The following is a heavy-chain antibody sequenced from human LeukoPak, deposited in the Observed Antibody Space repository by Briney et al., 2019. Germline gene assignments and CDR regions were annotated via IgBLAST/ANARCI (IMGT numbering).Heavy chain of an antibody. Sequence: SETLSLTCSVSGIPLSNYYWNWIRQSPGKGLEWIGYIYYSGSTEYNPSLKSRVTISVDPSKRQFSLELSSVTAADTAVYYCARGGVVGTMLRGINWFDPWGPGTLVAVSS. CDR2: IYYSGST. J-gene: IGHJ5*02. V-gene: IGHV4-59*01. CDR3: ARGGVVGTMLRGINWFDP. CDR1: GIPLSNYY. D-gene: IGHD3-10*01.